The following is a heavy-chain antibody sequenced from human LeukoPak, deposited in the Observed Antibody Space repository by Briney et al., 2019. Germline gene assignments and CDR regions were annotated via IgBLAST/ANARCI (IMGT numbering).Heavy chain of an antibody. V-gene: IGHV4-38-2*02. CDR2: IYHSGST. D-gene: IGHD1-26*01. CDR3: ARGKSRGSHIDY. J-gene: IGHJ4*02. Sequence: PSETLSLTCTVSGYSISSDYYWGWIRQPPGKGLEWIGSIYHSGSTYYKPSLKSRVTIPVDTSKNQFSLRLRSVTAADTAVYYCARGKSRGSHIDYWGQGTLVTVSS. CDR1: GYSISSDYY.